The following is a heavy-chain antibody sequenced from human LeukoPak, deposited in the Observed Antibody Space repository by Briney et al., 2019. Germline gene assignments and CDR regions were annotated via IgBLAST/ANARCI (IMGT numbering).Heavy chain of an antibody. D-gene: IGHD4-17*01. J-gene: IGHJ3*02. CDR1: GFTFDDYA. Sequence: SLRLSCAASGFTFDDYAMHWVRQAPGKGLEWVSGISWKSGNVGYADSVKGRFTISRDNAKNSLYLQMNGLRAEDTALYYCAKGHRATVTPAAFDIWGQGTMVTVSS. V-gene: IGHV3-9*01. CDR3: AKGHRATVTPAAFDI. CDR2: ISWKSGNV.